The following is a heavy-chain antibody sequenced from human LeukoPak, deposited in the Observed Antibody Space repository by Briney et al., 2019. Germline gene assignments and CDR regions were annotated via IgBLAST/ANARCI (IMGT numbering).Heavy chain of an antibody. Sequence: GGSLRLSCAASGFTFDDYGMSWVRQAPGKGLEWVSAISGSGGSTYYADSVKGRFTISRDNSKNTLYLQMNSLRAEDTAVYYCAKDENRFDYWGQGTLVTVSS. J-gene: IGHJ4*02. D-gene: IGHD1/OR15-1a*01. CDR3: AKDENRFDY. V-gene: IGHV3-23*01. CDR1: GFTFDDYG. CDR2: ISGSGGST.